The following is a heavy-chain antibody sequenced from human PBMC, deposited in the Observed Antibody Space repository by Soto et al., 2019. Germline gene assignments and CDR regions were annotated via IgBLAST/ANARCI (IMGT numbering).Heavy chain of an antibody. V-gene: IGHV1-69*01. CDR3: AREYYGSGTYGYYGMDV. J-gene: IGHJ6*02. Sequence: QVQLVQSGAEVRKPGSSVKVSCKASGSTISSYVIAWVRQAPGQSLEWMGGIITVTGPANYAQKFQGRLTITADEATSTASMELSSLRSEDTAVYYCAREYYGSGTYGYYGMDVWGQGTTVTVSS. CDR2: IITVTGPA. D-gene: IGHD3-10*01. CDR1: GSTISSYV.